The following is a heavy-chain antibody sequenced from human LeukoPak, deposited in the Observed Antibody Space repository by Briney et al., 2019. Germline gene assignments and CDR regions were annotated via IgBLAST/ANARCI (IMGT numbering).Heavy chain of an antibody. D-gene: IGHD3-22*01. CDR2: INPNSGGT. J-gene: IGHJ4*02. Sequence: ASVKVSCKASGYTFTGYYMHWVRQAPGQGLEWMGWINPNSGGTNYAQKFQGRVTMTRDTSISTAYMELSRLRSDDTAVYYCAREDHYYDSSGYSYYFDYWGQGILVTVSS. CDR1: GYTFTGYY. CDR3: AREDHYYDSSGYSYYFDY. V-gene: IGHV1-2*02.